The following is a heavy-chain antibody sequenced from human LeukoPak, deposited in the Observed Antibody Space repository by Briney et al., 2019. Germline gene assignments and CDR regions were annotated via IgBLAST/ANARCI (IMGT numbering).Heavy chain of an antibody. D-gene: IGHD1-26*01. CDR3: ARTLFRWELLPLLDY. Sequence: GGSLRLSCAASEFTFSSYSMNWVRQAPGKGLEWVSYITNSGNSKSYADSVKGRFTISRDNTKNSLYLQMNGLRAEDTAVYYCARTLFRWELLPLLDYWGQGTLVTVSS. CDR1: EFTFSSYS. V-gene: IGHV3-48*01. J-gene: IGHJ4*02. CDR2: ITNSGNSK.